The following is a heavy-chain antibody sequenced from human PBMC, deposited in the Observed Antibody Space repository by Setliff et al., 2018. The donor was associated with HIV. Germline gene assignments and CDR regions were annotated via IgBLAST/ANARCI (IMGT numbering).Heavy chain of an antibody. V-gene: IGHV3-9*01. D-gene: IGHD4-17*01. J-gene: IGHJ3*02. Sequence: SLRLSCAASGFTFDDFAMHWVRQAPGKGLEWVSGISWNSDSRGYAGSVKGRFTISRDNAKNSLYLQMNSLRAEDAAIYYCAREADYDALDIWGQGTMVTVSS. CDR1: GFTFDDFA. CDR3: AREADYDALDI. CDR2: ISWNSDSR.